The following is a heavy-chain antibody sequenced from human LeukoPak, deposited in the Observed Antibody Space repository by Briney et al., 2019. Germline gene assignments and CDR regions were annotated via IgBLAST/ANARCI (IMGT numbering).Heavy chain of an antibody. J-gene: IGHJ4*02. CDR1: GFTFGDYA. Sequence: GGSLRLSCTASGFTFGDYAMSWVRQAPGKGLEWVGFIRSKAYGGTTEYAASVKGGFTISRGDSKSIAYLQMNSLKTEDTAVYYCTRDLPYYDFWSGPESFDYWGQGTLVTVSS. V-gene: IGHV3-49*04. D-gene: IGHD3-3*01. CDR2: IRSKAYGGTT. CDR3: TRDLPYYDFWSGPESFDY.